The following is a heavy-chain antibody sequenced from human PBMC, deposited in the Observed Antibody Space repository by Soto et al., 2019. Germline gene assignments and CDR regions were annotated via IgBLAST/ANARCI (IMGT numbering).Heavy chain of an antibody. CDR2: IKQDGSEK. Sequence: GGSLRLSCAASGFIFRSYWMSWVRQAPGKGLEWVANIKQDGSEKYYMDSVRGRFTISRDNAKSSLYLQMSTLRDDDTAVYYCAREGGWLRWDKYYFDSWGQGSLVTVSS. D-gene: IGHD5-12*01. V-gene: IGHV3-7*05. CDR1: GFIFRSYW. CDR3: AREGGWLRWDKYYFDS. J-gene: IGHJ4*02.